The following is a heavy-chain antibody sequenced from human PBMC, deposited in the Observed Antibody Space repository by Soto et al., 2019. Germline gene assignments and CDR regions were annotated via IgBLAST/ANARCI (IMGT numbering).Heavy chain of an antibody. CDR1: GGSFSGYY. J-gene: IGHJ4*02. Sequence: SETLSLTCAVYGGSFSGYYWRWIRQPPGKGLERIGEINHSGRTNYNPSLKSRVTISVDTSKNQFSLKLSSVTAADTAVYYCAIIPRRYDILTGYQLPPPVGYWGQGTLVTVSS. D-gene: IGHD3-9*01. V-gene: IGHV4-34*01. CDR3: AIIPRRYDILTGYQLPPPVGY. CDR2: INHSGRT.